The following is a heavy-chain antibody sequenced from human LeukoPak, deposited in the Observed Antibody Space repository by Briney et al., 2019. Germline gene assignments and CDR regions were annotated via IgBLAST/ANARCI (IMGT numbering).Heavy chain of an antibody. D-gene: IGHD2-15*01. CDR1: GFTFSDYS. V-gene: IGHV3-48*01. J-gene: IGHJ4*02. CDR2: VGGRGDGI. CDR3: AREIPGRIAADC. Sequence: LSGGSLRLSCAASGFTFSDYSMNWVRQAPGKGLEWISYVGGRGDGISYADSVKGRFIVSRDNAKNSLFLQMNRLRGEDTAIYFCAREIPGRIAADCWGQGTLVTVSS.